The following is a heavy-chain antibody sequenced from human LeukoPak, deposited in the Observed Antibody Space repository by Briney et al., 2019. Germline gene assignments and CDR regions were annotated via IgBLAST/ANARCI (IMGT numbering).Heavy chain of an antibody. Sequence: PSETLSLTCTVSGGSISSSSYYWGWIRQPPGKGLEWIGSIYYSGSTYYNPSLKSRVTISVDTSKNQFSLKLSSVTAADTAVYYCAGRRSGSYWVAYYFDYWGQGTLVTVSS. V-gene: IGHV4-39*01. CDR3: AGRRSGSYWVAYYFDY. J-gene: IGHJ4*02. CDR1: GGSISSSSYY. CDR2: IYYSGST. D-gene: IGHD1-26*01.